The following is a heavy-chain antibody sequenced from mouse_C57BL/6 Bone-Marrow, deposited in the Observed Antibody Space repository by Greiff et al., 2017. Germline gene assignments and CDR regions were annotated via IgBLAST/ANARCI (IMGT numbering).Heavy chain of an antibody. Sequence: VQLQQSGAELVKPGASVKLSCTASGFNIKDYYMHWVKQRTEQGLEWIGRIDPEDGETKYAPKFQGKATLTADTSSNTAYLQLSSLTSEDTAVYYCARRGLFYDGYYVFAYWGQGTLVTVSA. CDR2: IDPEDGET. J-gene: IGHJ3*01. D-gene: IGHD2-3*01. CDR1: GFNIKDYY. CDR3: ARRGLFYDGYYVFAY. V-gene: IGHV14-2*01.